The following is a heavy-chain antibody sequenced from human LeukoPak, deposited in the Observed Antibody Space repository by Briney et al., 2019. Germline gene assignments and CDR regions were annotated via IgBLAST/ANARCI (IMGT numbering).Heavy chain of an antibody. D-gene: IGHD3-16*01. Sequence: SETLSLTCAVSSVSISGGGYCWNWIRQPPGKGLEWIGYICYSGITYYNPSVKSRLTMSLDTSNNQFSLHLSSVTAADTAVYYCARQVGRGTQVYYMDVWGKGTTVTVSS. J-gene: IGHJ6*03. CDR2: ICYSGIT. CDR1: SVSISGGGYC. CDR3: ARQVGRGTQVYYMDV. V-gene: IGHV4-30-4*07.